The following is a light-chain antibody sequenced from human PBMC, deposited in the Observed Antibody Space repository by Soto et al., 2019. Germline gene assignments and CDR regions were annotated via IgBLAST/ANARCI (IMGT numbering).Light chain of an antibody. CDR3: QQSNNWPLT. J-gene: IGKJ4*01. V-gene: IGKV3-15*01. Sequence: EIVTTQSPATLSVSPGERATLSCRASQSIRSDLAWYQQKPGQAPRLLMYGASTRATGIPARFSGSGSGTDFTLTISSLQSEDFAVYYCQQSNNWPLTFGGGTRVEF. CDR2: GAS. CDR1: QSIRSD.